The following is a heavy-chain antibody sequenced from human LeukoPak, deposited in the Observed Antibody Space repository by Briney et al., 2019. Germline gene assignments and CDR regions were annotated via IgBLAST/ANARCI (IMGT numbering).Heavy chain of an antibody. D-gene: IGHD2-2*01. J-gene: IGHJ6*03. CDR2: IYYSGST. CDR3: ARVRKVDCSSTSCFLYYYYYYYMDV. CDR1: GGSISSSSYY. Sequence: SETLSLTCTVSGGSISSSSYYWGWIRQPPGKGLEWIGSIYYSGSTYYNPSLKSRVTIFVDTSKNQFSLHLSSVTAADTAVYYCARVRKVDCSSTSCFLYYYYYYYMDVWGKGTTVTVSS. V-gene: IGHV4-39*01.